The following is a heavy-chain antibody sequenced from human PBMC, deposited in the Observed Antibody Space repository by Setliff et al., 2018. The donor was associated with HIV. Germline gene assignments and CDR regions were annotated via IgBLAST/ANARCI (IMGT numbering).Heavy chain of an antibody. CDR2: FHHSGST. CDR1: GYSINTAYY. CDR3: ARGLRYGQGYFYYIMDV. D-gene: IGHD3-9*01. J-gene: IGHJ6*02. V-gene: IGHV4-38-2*02. Sequence: KASETLSLTCSVSGYSINTAYYWGWIRQSPGKGLEWIGGFHHSGSTHCNPSLKSRVTISRDTSKNQFSLHLSSVTAADMAVYYCARGLRYGQGYFYYIMDVWGQGTTVTVSS.